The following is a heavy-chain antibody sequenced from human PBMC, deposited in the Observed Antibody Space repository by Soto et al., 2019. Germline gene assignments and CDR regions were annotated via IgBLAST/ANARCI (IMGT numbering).Heavy chain of an antibody. V-gene: IGHV1-46*01. CDR3: ARDASGSYEGNWFDP. Sequence: QVQLVQSGAEVKKPGASVKVSCEASGYTFTSYYMHWVRQAPGQGLEWMGIINPSGGSTSYAQKFQGRVTMTRDTSTSTVYMELSSLRSEDTAVYYCARDASGSYEGNWFDPWGEGTLVTVSS. CDR1: GYTFTSYY. D-gene: IGHD1-26*01. CDR2: INPSGGST. J-gene: IGHJ5*02.